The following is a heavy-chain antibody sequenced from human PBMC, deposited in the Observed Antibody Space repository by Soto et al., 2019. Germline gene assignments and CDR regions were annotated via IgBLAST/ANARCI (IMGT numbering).Heavy chain of an antibody. V-gene: IGHV4-4*02. J-gene: IGHJ6*02. D-gene: IGHD6-13*01. Sequence: QVHLQESGPGLVKPSGTLSLTCGVSGGSISSANWWTWVRQSPGKGLEWIGEIYPSGSTNYNPSLKGRVTISVDKSKNQFDLNMSSVTAEDTAVYYCARASRYSTRFYYYGMDVWGQGTTVTVSS. CDR3: ARASRYSTRFYYYGMDV. CDR2: IYPSGST. CDR1: GGSISSANW.